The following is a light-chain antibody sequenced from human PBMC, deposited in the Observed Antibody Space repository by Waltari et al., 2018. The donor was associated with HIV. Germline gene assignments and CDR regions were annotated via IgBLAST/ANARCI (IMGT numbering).Light chain of an antibody. CDR1: STNIGRHN. CDR2: SNN. V-gene: IGLV1-44*01. Sequence: QSVLTQPPSASGTPGQRVTISCSGSSTNIGRHNLNWYQQLPGTAPKLLIYSNNQRPSGVPDRFSGSKSGTSASLAISGLQSEDEADYYCATWDDSLNGAYVFGTGTKVTVL. CDR3: ATWDDSLNGAYV. J-gene: IGLJ1*01.